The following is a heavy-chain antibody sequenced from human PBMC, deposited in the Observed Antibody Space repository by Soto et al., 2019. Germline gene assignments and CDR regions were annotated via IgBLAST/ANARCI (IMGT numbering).Heavy chain of an antibody. D-gene: IGHD6-19*01. J-gene: IGHJ4*02. Sequence: QVQLVESGGGVVQPGTSLRLSCAASGFTFSGYGVHWVRQAPGKGLEWVATISYGETATYYSDSVKGRFTISRDNSKNTLFLQMNSMRTEDTAMYYCAKGREWMVTWDFDYWGPGTLVTVSS. CDR1: GFTFSGYG. CDR3: AKGREWMVTWDFDY. CDR2: ISYGETAT. V-gene: IGHV3-30*18.